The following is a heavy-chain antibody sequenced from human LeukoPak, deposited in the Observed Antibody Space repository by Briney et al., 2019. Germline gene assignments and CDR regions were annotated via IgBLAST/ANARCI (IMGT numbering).Heavy chain of an antibody. CDR1: GGSVSSGSYY. CDR3: ARGRFGELLYRFYYYYGMDV. V-gene: IGHV4-61*01. CDR2: IYYSGST. D-gene: IGHD3-10*01. Sequence: SETLSLTCTVSGGSVSSGSYYWSWIRQPPGEGLEWIGYIYYSGSTNYNPSLKSRVTISVDTSKNQFSLKLSSVTAADTAVYYCARGRFGELLYRFYYYYGMDVWGQGTTVTVSS. J-gene: IGHJ6*02.